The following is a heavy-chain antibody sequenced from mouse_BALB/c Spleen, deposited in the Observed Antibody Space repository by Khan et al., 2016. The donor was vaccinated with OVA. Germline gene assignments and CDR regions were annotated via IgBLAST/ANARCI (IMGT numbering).Heavy chain of an antibody. Sequence: QVQLQQPGPELVKPGASVKMSCKASGYTFTDYVMNWVKQRNGQGLEWIGQIYPGSDSTYYNEKFKDKATLTADRSSSTAYMQLSNLTSEDSAVYFCARAGWDVFAYWGQGTLVTVSA. CDR1: GYTFTDYV. D-gene: IGHD4-1*01. V-gene: IGHV1-77*01. J-gene: IGHJ3*01. CDR3: ARAGWDVFAY. CDR2: IYPGSDST.